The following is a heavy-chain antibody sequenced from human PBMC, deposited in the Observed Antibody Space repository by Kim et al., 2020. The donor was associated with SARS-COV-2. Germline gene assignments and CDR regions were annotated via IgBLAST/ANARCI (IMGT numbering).Heavy chain of an antibody. CDR1: GGSISSSSYY. CDR2: IYYSGST. Sequence: SETLSLTCTVSGGSISSSSYYWGWIRQPPGKGLEWIGSIYYSGSTYYNPSLKSRVTISVDTSKNQFSLKLSSVTAADTAVYYCASTTSHIASSWYDAFDIWGQGTMVTVSS. CDR3: ASTTSHIASSWYDAFDI. V-gene: IGHV4-39*01. J-gene: IGHJ3*02. D-gene: IGHD6-13*01.